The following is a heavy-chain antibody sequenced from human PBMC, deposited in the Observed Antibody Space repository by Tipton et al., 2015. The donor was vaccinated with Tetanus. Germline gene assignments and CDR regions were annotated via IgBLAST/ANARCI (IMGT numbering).Heavy chain of an antibody. D-gene: IGHD6-19*01. Sequence: SLRLSCAASGFTFSNYWMHWVRQAPGKGLMWVSRISGDGSRTTYAASVKGRFTISRDNSKDTMYLQMNSLRAEDTAIYYCAKDLRGPEAGTWYFDLWGRGTLVTVSS. J-gene: IGHJ2*01. V-gene: IGHV3-74*03. CDR2: ISGDGSRT. CDR1: GFTFSNYW. CDR3: AKDLRGPEAGTWYFDL.